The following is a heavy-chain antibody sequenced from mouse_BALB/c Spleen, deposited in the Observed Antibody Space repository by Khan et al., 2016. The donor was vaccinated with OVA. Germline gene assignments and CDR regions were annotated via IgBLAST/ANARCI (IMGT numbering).Heavy chain of an antibody. J-gene: IGHJ2*01. CDR2: INSNGGST. V-gene: IGHV5-6-3*01. CDR1: GFTFSSYG. CDR3: ARMARTIN. Sequence: EVQVVESGGGLVQPGGSLKLSCAASGFTFSSYGMSWVRQTPDKRLELVATINSNGGSTYYPDSVKGRFTISRDNAKNTLYLQMSSLKSEDTAMYYRARMARTINWGQGTTLTVSS.